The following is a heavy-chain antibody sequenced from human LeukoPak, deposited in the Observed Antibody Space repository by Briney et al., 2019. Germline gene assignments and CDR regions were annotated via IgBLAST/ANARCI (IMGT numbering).Heavy chain of an antibody. CDR1: GFTFSSYE. V-gene: IGHV3-48*03. J-gene: IGHJ4*02. CDR2: ISSSGSTI. CDR3: ARESRYCSGGSCWVFDY. D-gene: IGHD2-15*01. Sequence: GGSLRLSCGASGFTFSSYEMNWVRQAPGKGLEWGSYISSSGSTIYYADSVKGRFTISRDNAKNSLYLQMNSLRAEDTAVYYCARESRYCSGGSCWVFDYWGQGTLVTVSS.